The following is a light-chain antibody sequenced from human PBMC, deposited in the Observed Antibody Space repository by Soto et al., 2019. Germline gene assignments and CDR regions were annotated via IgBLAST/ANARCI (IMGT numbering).Light chain of an antibody. Sequence: EIVLTQSPATLSLSPGTGATLSCRASQIVTSSFAWYQQRPGQAPRLLIYDTFTRATGIPARFSAKGAGTDFTLTISSMEHEDSAVYFCQLRSDWPPTYTFGQGTKLE. CDR2: DTF. V-gene: IGKV3-11*01. J-gene: IGKJ2*01. CDR3: QLRSDWPPTYT. CDR1: QIVTSS.